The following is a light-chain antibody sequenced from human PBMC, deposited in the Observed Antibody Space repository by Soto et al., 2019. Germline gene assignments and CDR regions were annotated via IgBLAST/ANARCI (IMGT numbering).Light chain of an antibody. Sequence: VLTQSPVALPVAPGEPASSSWSPSHILLHRNGYNYLDWYLQKPGQSPQLLIYLGSNRASGVPDRFSGSGSGTDFTLKISRVEAEDVGVYYCMQGLQTPPITFGQGTRLEIK. V-gene: IGKV2-28*01. CDR3: MQGLQTPPIT. CDR2: LGS. J-gene: IGKJ5*01. CDR1: HILLHRNGYNY.